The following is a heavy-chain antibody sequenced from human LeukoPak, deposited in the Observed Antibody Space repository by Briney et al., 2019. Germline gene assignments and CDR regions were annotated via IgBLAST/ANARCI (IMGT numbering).Heavy chain of an antibody. CDR3: AKDPSLAVAGPEEFDY. Sequence: GRSMRLSSAASAFSSSSYAVSWDRQAAGKGREWDSAIISSGGSTYYADSGKGRSTISREHSKNTLYLQMNSLRAEDTAVYYCAKDPSLAVAGPEEFDYWGQGTLVTVSS. J-gene: IGHJ4*02. CDR2: IISSGGST. CDR1: AFSSSSYA. D-gene: IGHD6-19*01. V-gene: IGHV3-23*01.